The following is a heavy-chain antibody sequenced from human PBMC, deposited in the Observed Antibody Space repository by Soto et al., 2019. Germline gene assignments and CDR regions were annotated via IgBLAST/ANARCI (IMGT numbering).Heavy chain of an antibody. CDR3: ARGRELLEYYFDY. CDR1: GGTFSSYA. CDR2: IIPIFGTA. D-gene: IGHD1-26*01. Sequence: ASVKVSCKASGGTFSSYAISWVRQAPGQGLEWMGGIIPIFGTANYAQKFQGRVTITADESTSTAYMELSSLGSEDTAVYYCARGRELLEYYFDYWGQGTLVTVSS. J-gene: IGHJ4*02. V-gene: IGHV1-69*13.